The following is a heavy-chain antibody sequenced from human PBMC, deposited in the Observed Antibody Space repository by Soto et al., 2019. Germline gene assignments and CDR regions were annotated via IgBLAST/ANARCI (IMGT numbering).Heavy chain of an antibody. D-gene: IGHD3-22*01. Sequence: PGESLKLSCKGSGYSFTSYWIGWVRQMPGKGLEWMGIIYPGDSDTRYSPSFQGQVTISADKSISTAYLQWSSLKASDTAMYHCARQDSSGYFYYYGMDVWGQGTTVTVSS. CDR2: IYPGDSDT. J-gene: IGHJ6*02. CDR1: GYSFTSYW. V-gene: IGHV5-51*01. CDR3: ARQDSSGYFYYYGMDV.